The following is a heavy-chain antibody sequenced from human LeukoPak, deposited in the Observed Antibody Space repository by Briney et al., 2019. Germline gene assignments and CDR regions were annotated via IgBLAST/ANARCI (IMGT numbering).Heavy chain of an antibody. V-gene: IGHV4-39*01. Sequence: PSETLSLTCTVSGGSISSSSYYWGWIRQPPGKGLEWIGGIYYSGSTYYNPSLKSRVTISVDTSKNQFSLKLSSVTAADTAVYYCASGVDSSGGVDYWGQGTLVTVSS. CDR1: GGSISSSSYY. CDR2: IYYSGST. CDR3: ASGVDSSGGVDY. D-gene: IGHD3-22*01. J-gene: IGHJ4*02.